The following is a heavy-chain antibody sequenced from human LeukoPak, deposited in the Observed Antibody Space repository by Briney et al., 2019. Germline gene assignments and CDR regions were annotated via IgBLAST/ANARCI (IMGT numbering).Heavy chain of an antibody. V-gene: IGHV3-30*03. D-gene: IGHD3-16*01. J-gene: IGHJ4*02. CDR2: ISYDGSNK. CDR3: ARDWGFSY. Sequence: GGSLRLSCAASGFTFSSYGMHWVRQAPGKGLEWVALISYDGSNKYYADSVKGRFTISRDNSKNTLYLQMNSLRAEDTAVYYCARDWGFSYWGQGTLVTVSS. CDR1: GFTFSSYG.